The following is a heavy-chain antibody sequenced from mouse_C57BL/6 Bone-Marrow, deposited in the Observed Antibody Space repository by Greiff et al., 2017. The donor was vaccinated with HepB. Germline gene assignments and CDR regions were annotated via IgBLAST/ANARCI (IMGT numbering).Heavy chain of an antibody. CDR1: GYTFTSYW. D-gene: IGHD1-1*01. CDR3: ARGRITTVVAYYFDY. Sequence: QVQLQQPGAELVKPGASVKMSCKASGYTFTSYWITWVKQRPRQGLEWIGDIYPGSGSTNYNEKFKSKATLTVDTSSSTAYMQLSSLTSEDSAVYYCARGRITTVVAYYFDYWGQGTTLTVSS. J-gene: IGHJ2*01. CDR2: IYPGSGST. V-gene: IGHV1-55*01.